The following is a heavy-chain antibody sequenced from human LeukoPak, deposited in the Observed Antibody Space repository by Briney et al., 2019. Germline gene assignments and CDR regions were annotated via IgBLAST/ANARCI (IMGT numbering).Heavy chain of an antibody. CDR1: GFSFNSYT. CDR2: ISPVSSYT. J-gene: IGHJ6*02. Sequence: GGSLRLSCLASGFSFNSYTMNWVREAPGKGLEWVSTISPVSSYTWYAESVKGRFTISRDNPKNSLYLQMDSLRAEDTAVYYCVTHVSRRIGMDVWGQGTTVTVSS. D-gene: IGHD2/OR15-2a*01. V-gene: IGHV3-21*01. CDR3: VTHVSRRIGMDV.